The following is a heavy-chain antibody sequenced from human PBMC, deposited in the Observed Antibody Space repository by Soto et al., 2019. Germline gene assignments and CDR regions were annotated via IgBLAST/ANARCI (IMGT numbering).Heavy chain of an antibody. J-gene: IGHJ4*02. CDR3: ARASLMTTIFDY. D-gene: IGHD4-17*01. V-gene: IGHV3-48*01. CDR2: ISASSSTL. Sequence: DVQLVESGGGLVQPGGSLRLSCAASGFTFSSYAMNWVRQAPGKGLEWVFFISASSSTLYYADSVKGRFTISRDNTKNSLFLVMNSLRAEDTAFYYCARASLMTTIFDYWGQGAQVTVSA. CDR1: GFTFSSYA.